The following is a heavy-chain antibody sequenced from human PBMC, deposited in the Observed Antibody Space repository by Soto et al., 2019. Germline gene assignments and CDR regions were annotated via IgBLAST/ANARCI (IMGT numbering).Heavy chain of an antibody. CDR3: AKGDYGDYVRIFDY. CDR1: GFTFSSYG. D-gene: IGHD4-17*01. J-gene: IGHJ4*02. CDR2: ISYDGSNK. V-gene: IGHV3-30*18. Sequence: GGSLRLSCAASGFTFSSYGMHWVRQAPGKGLEWVAVISYDGSNKYYADSVKGQFTISRDNSKNTLYLQMNSLRAEETAVYYCAKGDYGDYVRIFDYWGQGTLVTVSS.